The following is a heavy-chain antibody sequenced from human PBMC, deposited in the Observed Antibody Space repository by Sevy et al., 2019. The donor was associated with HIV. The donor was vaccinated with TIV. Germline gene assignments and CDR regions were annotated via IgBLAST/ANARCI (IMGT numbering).Heavy chain of an antibody. CDR3: AREGCTKPHDY. J-gene: IGHJ4*02. CDR1: GFTFSKYS. V-gene: IGHV3-23*01. D-gene: IGHD2-8*01. Sequence: GESLKISCAASGFTFSKYSMSWVRQPPGKGLEWVSTLSFGCGEINHADSVKGRFTISRENSKNSLYLQMNNLRAEDTAVYYCAREGCTKPHDYWGQGTLVTVSS. CDR2: LSFGCGEI.